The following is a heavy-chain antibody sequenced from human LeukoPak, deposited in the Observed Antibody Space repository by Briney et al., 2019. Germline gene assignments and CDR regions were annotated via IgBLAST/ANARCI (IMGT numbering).Heavy chain of an antibody. V-gene: IGHV3-33*01. J-gene: IGHJ4*02. Sequence: GSLRLSCVASGFSFGTYSMHWARQVPGKGLEWVAVIWYDGSNEDYADSVKGRFTISRDNSKNTLYLQMNSLRAEDTAVYYCAREMAVWGQGALVTVSS. CDR2: IWYDGSNE. CDR3: AREMAV. CDR1: GFSFGTYS. D-gene: IGHD2-8*01.